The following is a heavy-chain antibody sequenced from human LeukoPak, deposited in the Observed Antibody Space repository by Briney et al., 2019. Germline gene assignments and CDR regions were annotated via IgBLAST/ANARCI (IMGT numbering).Heavy chain of an antibody. Sequence: PSETLSLTCAVYGRSFSGYYWSWIRQPPGKGLEWIGEINHSGSTNYNPSLKSRVTISIDKSKNQFSLKLNSVTAADTAVYYCARAFLVGYSPEEYFFDYWGQGNLVTVSS. CDR2: INHSGST. V-gene: IGHV4-34*01. J-gene: IGHJ4*02. CDR1: GRSFSGYY. D-gene: IGHD2-15*01. CDR3: ARAFLVGYSPEEYFFDY.